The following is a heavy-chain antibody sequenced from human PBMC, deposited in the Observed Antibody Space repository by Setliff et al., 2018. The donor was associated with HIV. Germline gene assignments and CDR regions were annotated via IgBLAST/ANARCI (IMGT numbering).Heavy chain of an antibody. V-gene: IGHV3-49*04. CDR2: IRSKAYGGTT. J-gene: IGHJ4*02. CDR3: TRAVVVITHYFDY. CDR1: GFTFGDYA. Sequence: GGSLRLSCTASGFTFGDYAMSWVRQAPGQGLEWVGFIRSKAYGGTTEYAASVKGRFTISRDDSKKIAYLQMNSLKTEDTAVYYCTRAVVVITHYFDYWGQGTLVTVSS. D-gene: IGHD3-22*01.